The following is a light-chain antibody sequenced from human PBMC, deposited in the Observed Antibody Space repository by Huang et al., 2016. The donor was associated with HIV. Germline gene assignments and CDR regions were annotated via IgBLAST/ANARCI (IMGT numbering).Light chain of an antibody. V-gene: IGKV1-39*01. CDR1: RRIGTF. CDR3: QQSYSSPRVS. CDR2: RTS. J-gene: IGKJ3*01. Sequence: DIQMTQSPSFLSADVGDRVIVTCRASRRIGTFLNWYQQIPGKAPKLLIYRTSTLQAGVPSRFSGGCSGTEFTLTISNLQPEDFATYTCQQSYSSPRVSFGPGTTV.